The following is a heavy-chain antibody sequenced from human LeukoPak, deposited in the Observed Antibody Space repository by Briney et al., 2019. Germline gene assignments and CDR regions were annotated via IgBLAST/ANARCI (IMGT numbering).Heavy chain of an antibody. J-gene: IGHJ5*02. CDR3: ARGDVPYYYGSGSYSNWFDP. CDR1: GGSFSGYY. Sequence: SETLSLTCAVYGGSFSGYYWSWIRQPPGKGLEWIGENNHSGSTYYNPSLKSRVTISVDRSKNQFSLKLSSVTAADTAVYYCARGDVPYYYGSGSYSNWFDPWGQGTLVTVSS. CDR2: NNHSGST. V-gene: IGHV4-34*01. D-gene: IGHD3-10*01.